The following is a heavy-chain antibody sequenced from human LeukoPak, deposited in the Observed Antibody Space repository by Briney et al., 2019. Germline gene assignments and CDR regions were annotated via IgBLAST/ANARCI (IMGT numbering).Heavy chain of an antibody. Sequence: PGGSLRLSCAASGFTFSNYAMSWVRQAPGKGLEWVSAISGSGGTTYHADFVKGRFTISRDNSKNTLYLQMNSLRAEDTAVYYCARDFGDYFDYWGQGTLVTVSS. J-gene: IGHJ4*02. V-gene: IGHV3-23*01. D-gene: IGHD4/OR15-4a*01. CDR1: GFTFSNYA. CDR3: ARDFGDYFDY. CDR2: ISGSGGTT.